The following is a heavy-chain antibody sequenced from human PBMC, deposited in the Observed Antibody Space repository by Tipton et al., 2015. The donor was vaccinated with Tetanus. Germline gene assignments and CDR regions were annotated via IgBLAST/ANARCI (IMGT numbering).Heavy chain of an antibody. CDR1: GGSISNYY. V-gene: IGHV4-59*08. CDR3: ARHPIMGAPRWFDP. Sequence: TLSLTCTVSGGSISNYYWSWIRQPPGKGLEWIGYIYYTGNTNYNPSLKSRVTISVDTSKNQFSLKLSSVTAAETAVYYCARHPIMGAPRWFDPWGQGTLVTVSS. CDR2: IYYTGNT. J-gene: IGHJ5*02. D-gene: IGHD1-26*01.